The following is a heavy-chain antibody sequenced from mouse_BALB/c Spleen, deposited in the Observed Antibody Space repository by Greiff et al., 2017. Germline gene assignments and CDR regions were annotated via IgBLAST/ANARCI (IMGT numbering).Heavy chain of an antibody. CDR2: IDPFNGGT. CDR1: GYSFTSYY. D-gene: IGHD1-2*01. V-gene: IGHV1S135*01. CDR3: ARGEKFITRTMDY. Sequence: VQLQQSGPELMKPGASVKISCKASGYSFTSYYMHWVKQSHGKSLEWIGYIDPFNGGTSYNQKFKGKATLTVDKSSSTAYMHLSSLTSEDSAVYYCARGEKFITRTMDYWGQGTSVTVSS. J-gene: IGHJ4*01.